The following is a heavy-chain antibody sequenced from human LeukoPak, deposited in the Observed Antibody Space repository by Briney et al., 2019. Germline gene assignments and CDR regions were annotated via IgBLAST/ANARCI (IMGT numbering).Heavy chain of an antibody. J-gene: IGHJ4*02. CDR3: ARQGQLARTFYFDY. CDR2: IYYSGST. CDR1: GGSISSSSYY. V-gene: IGHV4-39*01. Sequence: TSETLSLTCTVSGGSISSSSYYWGWIRQPPWKGLEWIGSIYYSGSTYYNPSLKSRVTISVDTSKNQFSLKLSSVTAADTAVYYCARQGQLARTFYFDYWGQGTLVTVSS. D-gene: IGHD2-2*01.